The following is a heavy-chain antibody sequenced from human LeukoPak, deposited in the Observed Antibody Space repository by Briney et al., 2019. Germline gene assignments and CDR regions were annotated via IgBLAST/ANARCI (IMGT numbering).Heavy chain of an antibody. V-gene: IGHV3-30*18. CDR1: GFTFSSYG. CDR2: ISYDGSNK. Sequence: PGRSLRLSCAASGFTFSSYGMHWVRQAPGKGLEWVAVISYDGSNKHYADSVKGRFTISRDNSKNTLYLQMNSLRAEDTAVYYCAKVRIAAAAPDYWGQGTLVTVSS. CDR3: AKVRIAAAAPDY. J-gene: IGHJ4*02. D-gene: IGHD6-13*01.